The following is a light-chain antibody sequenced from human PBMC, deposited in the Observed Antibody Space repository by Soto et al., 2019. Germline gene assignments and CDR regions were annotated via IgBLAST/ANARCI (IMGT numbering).Light chain of an antibody. J-gene: IGKJ5*01. CDR3: QQRSHWPIT. CDR2: VAS. V-gene: IGKV3-11*01. CDR1: QTVTNY. Sequence: EIVLTQSPATLSLSPGERATLSCRASQTVTNYLAWYQQKPGQAPRLLIYVASNRATGIPARFSGSGSGTDFTLTISSLEPEDFAVYYCQQRSHWPITFGQGTRLEIK.